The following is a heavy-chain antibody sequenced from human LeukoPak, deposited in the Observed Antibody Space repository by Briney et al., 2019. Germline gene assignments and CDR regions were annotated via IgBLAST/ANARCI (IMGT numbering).Heavy chain of an antibody. CDR3: ARVGSSGRYFDY. D-gene: IGHD6-19*01. CDR1: GYTFTSYD. CDR2: TSAYNGNT. Sequence: ASVKVSCKASGYTFTSYDITWVRQAPGQGLEWVGWTSAYNGNTNYAQKLQGRVTMTTDTSTSTAYMELRSLRSDDTAVYYCARVGSSGRYFDYWGQGTLVTVSS. V-gene: IGHV1-18*01. J-gene: IGHJ4*02.